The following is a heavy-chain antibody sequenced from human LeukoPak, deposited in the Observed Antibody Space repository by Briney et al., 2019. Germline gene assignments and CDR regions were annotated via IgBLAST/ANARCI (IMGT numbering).Heavy chain of an antibody. CDR1: GYTFDVYY. CDR2: INSNGGDT. D-gene: IGHD6-13*01. Sequence: ASVKVSCKASGYTFDVYYIHWVRQAPGQGLEWMGCINSNGGDTNHAQKFQGRVTMTRDTSITTAYMELSSLRFDDTAVYYCARDRTSTWYGGIDYWGQGTLVTVSS. CDR3: ARDRTSTWYGGIDY. J-gene: IGHJ4*02. V-gene: IGHV1-2*02.